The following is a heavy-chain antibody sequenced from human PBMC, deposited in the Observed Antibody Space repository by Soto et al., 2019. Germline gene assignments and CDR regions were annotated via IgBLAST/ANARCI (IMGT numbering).Heavy chain of an antibody. D-gene: IGHD3-10*01. V-gene: IGHV3-13*01. Sequence: GGSLRLSCAASGFTFSSYDMHWVRQATGKGLEWVSAIGTAGDAYYPGSVKGRFTISREDAKNSLYLQMNSLRAGDTAVYYCARTQVARGADSYYYGMDVWGQGTTVTVSS. CDR3: ARTQVARGADSYYYGMDV. CDR2: IGTAGDA. J-gene: IGHJ6*02. CDR1: GFTFSSYD.